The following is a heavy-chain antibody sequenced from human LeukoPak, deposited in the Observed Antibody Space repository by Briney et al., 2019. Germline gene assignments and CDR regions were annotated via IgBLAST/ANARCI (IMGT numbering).Heavy chain of an antibody. D-gene: IGHD3-22*01. Sequence: GSLRLSCAASGFTFSGYSMNWVRQPPGKGLEWIGEINHSGSTNYNPSLKSRVTISVDTSKNQFSLKLSSVTAADTAVYYCARRGYYYDSSGYYGYWGQGTLVTVSS. CDR2: INHSGST. V-gene: IGHV4-34*01. CDR3: ARRGYYYDSSGYYGY. J-gene: IGHJ4*02. CDR1: GFTFSGYS.